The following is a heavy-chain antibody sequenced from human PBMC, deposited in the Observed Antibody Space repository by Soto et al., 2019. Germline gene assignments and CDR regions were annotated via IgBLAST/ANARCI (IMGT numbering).Heavy chain of an antibody. CDR2: IYYSGST. J-gene: IGHJ2*01. V-gene: IGHV4-59*08. CDR1: GGSISSYY. Sequence: SETLSLTCTASGGSISSYYWSWIRQPPGKGLEWIGYIYYSGSTNYNPSLKSRVTISVDTSKNQFSLKLNSMTAADTAVYYCARFNWYFDLWGRGTLVTVSS. CDR3: ARFNWYFDL.